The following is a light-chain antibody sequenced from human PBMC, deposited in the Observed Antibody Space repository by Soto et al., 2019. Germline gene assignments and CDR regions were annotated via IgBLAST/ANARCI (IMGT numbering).Light chain of an antibody. CDR1: SSDVGGYNY. CDR2: DVS. Sequence: QSVLTQPASVSGSSGQSITIACTGTSSDVGGYNYVSWYQHHPGKAPKLLIYDVSNRPSGISNRFSGSKSDNTASLTISGLQPEDEADYYCSSYTTSNTRQIVFGTGTKVTV. CDR3: SSYTTSNTRQIV. V-gene: IGLV2-14*03. J-gene: IGLJ1*01.